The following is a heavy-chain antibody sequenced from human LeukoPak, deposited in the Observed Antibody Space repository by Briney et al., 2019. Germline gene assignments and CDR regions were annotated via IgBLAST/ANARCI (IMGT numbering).Heavy chain of an antibody. J-gene: IGHJ2*01. CDR2: IYSGGST. CDR3: AKAKQWLVRWYFDL. V-gene: IGHV3-66*01. Sequence: GGSLRLSCAASGFTVSSNYMSWVRQAPGKGLEWVSVIYSGGSTYYADSVKGRFTISRDNSKNTLYLQMNSLRAEDTAVYYCAKAKQWLVRWYFDLWGRGTLVTVSS. CDR1: GFTVSSNY. D-gene: IGHD6-19*01.